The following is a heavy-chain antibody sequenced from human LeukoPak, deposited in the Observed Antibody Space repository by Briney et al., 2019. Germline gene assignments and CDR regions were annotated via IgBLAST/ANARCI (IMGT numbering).Heavy chain of an antibody. CDR2: IYYSGST. Sequence: PSETLSLTGTGSGGSISSYYWSWIRQPPGKGLEWIGYIYYSGSTNYNPSLKSRVTISVDTSKNQFSLKLSSVTAADTAVYYCASSPYSLLFDYWGQGTLVTVSS. V-gene: IGHV4-59*01. D-gene: IGHD5-18*01. CDR3: ASSPYSLLFDY. CDR1: GGSISSYY. J-gene: IGHJ4*02.